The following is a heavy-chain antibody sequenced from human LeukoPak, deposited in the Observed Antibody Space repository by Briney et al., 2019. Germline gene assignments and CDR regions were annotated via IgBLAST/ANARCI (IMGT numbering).Heavy chain of an antibody. CDR1: GGSVSSYY. J-gene: IGHJ4*02. V-gene: IGHV4-59*08. Sequence: PSETLSLTCTVSGGSVSSYYWSWIRQPPGKGLEWIGYIYYSGSTNYNPSLKSRVTISVGTSKNQFSLKLSSVTAADTAVYYCARASGYDPYYFDYWGQGTLVTVSS. CDR3: ARASGYDPYYFDY. CDR2: IYYSGST. D-gene: IGHD5-12*01.